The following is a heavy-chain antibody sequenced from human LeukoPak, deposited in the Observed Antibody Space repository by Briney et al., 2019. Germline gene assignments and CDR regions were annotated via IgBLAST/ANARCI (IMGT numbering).Heavy chain of an antibody. J-gene: IGHJ4*02. CDR2: INSDGSST. D-gene: IGHD6-19*01. V-gene: IGHV3-74*01. CDR3: AYTSGWNLLDY. Sequence: GGSLRLSCAASGFTFSSYWMHWVRQAPGKGLVWVSRINSDGSSTTYADSVKGRFTVSRDNAKNTVYLQMNSLRAEDMAVYYCAYTSGWNLLDYWGQGTLVTVSS. CDR1: GFTFSSYW.